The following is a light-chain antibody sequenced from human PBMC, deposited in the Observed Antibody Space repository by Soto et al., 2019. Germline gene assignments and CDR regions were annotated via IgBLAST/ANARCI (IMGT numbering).Light chain of an antibody. CDR2: GAS. V-gene: IGKV3-15*01. Sequence: EIVLTHSPATLALSPGERATLSCRAIQTVSSNYLAWCQQRPGQAPRLLIYGASTRAAGVPARFSGSGSGTEFTLTISSLQSEDFAVYYCQQYNNWPPRTFGQGTKVDIK. J-gene: IGKJ1*01. CDR1: QTVSSN. CDR3: QQYNNWPPRT.